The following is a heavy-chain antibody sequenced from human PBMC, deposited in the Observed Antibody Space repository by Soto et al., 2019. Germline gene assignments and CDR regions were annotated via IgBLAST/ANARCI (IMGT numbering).Heavy chain of an antibody. CDR3: AKGGRQWLVTYDFNY. D-gene: IGHD6-19*01. Sequence: ASVKVSCKASGYTFTSYDINWVRQATGQGLEYLGWMNPNSGNTAYVQKFQGRVTMTWDTSITAAYMEMTSLRAEDTAVYYCAKGGRQWLVTYDFNYWGQGALVT. CDR2: MNPNSGNT. V-gene: IGHV1-8*01. CDR1: GYTFTSYD. J-gene: IGHJ4*02.